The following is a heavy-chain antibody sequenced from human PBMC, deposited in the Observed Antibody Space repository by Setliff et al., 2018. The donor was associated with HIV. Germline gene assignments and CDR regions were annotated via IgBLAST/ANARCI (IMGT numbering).Heavy chain of an antibody. J-gene: IGHJ4*02. Sequence: ASVKVSCKASGYTFTSNDVYWARQATGQGLEWMGWISANNGNTNYAQKLQGRVTMTTDTSTSTAYMELRSLRSDDTAVYYCARHASTWYYESSGPHFDYWGQGTLVTVSS. CDR3: ARHASTWYYESSGPHFDY. CDR1: GYTFTSND. D-gene: IGHD3-22*01. CDR2: ISANNGNT. V-gene: IGHV1-18*01.